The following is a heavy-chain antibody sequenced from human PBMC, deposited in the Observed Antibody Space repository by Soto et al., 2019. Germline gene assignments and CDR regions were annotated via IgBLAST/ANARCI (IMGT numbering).Heavy chain of an antibody. D-gene: IGHD3-10*01. CDR3: VTYDRQSGRYSLDY. CDR1: GDSMSYYY. V-gene: IGHV4-59*01. Sequence: SETLSLTCTVSGDSMSYYYWSWIRQPPGKRPEWVGYVYYDGSTKYNPSLESRISMSIDTSKNQFSLKVTSVIAADTAVYYCVTYDRQSGRYSLDYWGQGIMVTVSS. J-gene: IGHJ4*02. CDR2: VYYDGST.